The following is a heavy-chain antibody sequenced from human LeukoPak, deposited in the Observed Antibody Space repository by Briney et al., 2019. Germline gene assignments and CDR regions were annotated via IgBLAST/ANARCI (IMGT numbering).Heavy chain of an antibody. CDR1: GFTFSSYA. J-gene: IGHJ4*02. CDR3: AKEPRKRTGYSSGWYERY. CDR2: ISGSGGST. Sequence: GGSLRLSCAASGFTFSSYAMSWVRQAPGKGLEWVSAISGSGGSTYYADSVKGRFTISRDNSKNTLYLQMNSLRAEDTAVYYCAKEPRKRTGYSSGWYERYWGQGTPVTVSS. D-gene: IGHD6-19*01. V-gene: IGHV3-23*01.